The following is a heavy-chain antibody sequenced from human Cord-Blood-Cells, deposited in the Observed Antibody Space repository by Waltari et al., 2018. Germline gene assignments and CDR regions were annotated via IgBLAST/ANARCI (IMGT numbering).Heavy chain of an antibody. Sequence: QVQLVQSGAEVKKPGASVKVSCKASGYTFTSYYMHWVRQAPGQGLEWMGIINPSGGSTSYAQKFQGRVTMTSDTSTSTVYMELSSLRSEDTAVYYCAREVGATGGDYWGQGTLVTVSS. CDR2: INPSGGST. V-gene: IGHV1-46*03. D-gene: IGHD1-26*01. J-gene: IGHJ4*02. CDR3: AREVGATGGDY. CDR1: GYTFTSYY.